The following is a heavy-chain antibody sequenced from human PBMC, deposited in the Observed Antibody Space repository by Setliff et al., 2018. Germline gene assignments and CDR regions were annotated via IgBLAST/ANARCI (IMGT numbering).Heavy chain of an antibody. Sequence: EASVKVSCKASGYTFTSYGFSWVRQAPGQGLEWMGWISVYNGKTKYAQKFQGRVTMTTDTSTRTAYMEVTSLRSDDTAVYYCATEKFPGDWGDYWGQGTLVTV. V-gene: IGHV1-18*01. J-gene: IGHJ4*02. CDR1: GYTFTSYG. CDR3: ATEKFPGDWGDY. D-gene: IGHD2-21*01. CDR2: ISVYNGKT.